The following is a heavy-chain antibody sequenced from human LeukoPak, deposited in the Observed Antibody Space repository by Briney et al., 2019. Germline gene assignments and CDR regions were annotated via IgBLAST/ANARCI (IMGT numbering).Heavy chain of an antibody. CDR2: ISGSGDST. CDR1: GFTFSNYA. Sequence: GGSLLLSCAASGFTFSNYAITWVRQPPGRGLEWVSGISGSGDSTYYAHSVKGRVTISRDNFKNPLYMQMNSLKAEDTAVYYCAKDSGRGAGRIKGFDFWGQGTLVTVSS. V-gene: IGHV3-23*01. CDR3: AKDSGRGAGRIKGFDF. J-gene: IGHJ5*01. D-gene: IGHD3-10*01.